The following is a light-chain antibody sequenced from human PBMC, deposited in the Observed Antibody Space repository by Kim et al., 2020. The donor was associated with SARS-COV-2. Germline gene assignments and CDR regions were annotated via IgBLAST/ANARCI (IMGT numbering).Light chain of an antibody. V-gene: IGKV1-33*01. CDR1: QDIINY. Sequence: GDRCTITFPARQDIINYLNWYKQTTGNGPNLLIFDASNLETRIPSKFRGRGTETAFTFAISSLQPEDIATSYCQQSVTLPYTFGQGTKL. J-gene: IGKJ2*01. CDR2: DAS. CDR3: QQSVTLPYT.